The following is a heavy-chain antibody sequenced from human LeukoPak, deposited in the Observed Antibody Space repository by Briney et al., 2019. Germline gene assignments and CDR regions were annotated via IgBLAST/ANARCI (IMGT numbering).Heavy chain of an antibody. V-gene: IGHV3-7*01. D-gene: IGHD1-14*01. J-gene: IGHJ4*02. CDR1: GLSVSSNF. Sequence: QSGGSLRLSCAATGLSVSSNFMSWVRQAPGKGLEWVANIKQDGNEEYHLDSVKGRFTISRDNAKNSLYLQMNSLRAEDTAVYYCTRDFVEPYYFDSWGQGSLVTVSS. CDR2: IKQDGNEE. CDR3: TRDFVEPYYFDS.